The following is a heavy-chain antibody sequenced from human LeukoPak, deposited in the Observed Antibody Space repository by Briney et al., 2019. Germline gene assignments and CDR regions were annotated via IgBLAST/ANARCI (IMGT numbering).Heavy chain of an antibody. CDR3: ARAVGGSSDY. Sequence: QAGGSLRLSCAASGFTFSSSWMHWVRQAPGKGLVWVSRINSDGSTTTYADSVKGRFTISRDNAKNTLYLQMNSLRADDTAVYYCARAVGGSSDYWGQGTLVTVSS. CDR1: GFTFSSSW. J-gene: IGHJ4*02. CDR2: INSDGSTT. V-gene: IGHV3-74*01. D-gene: IGHD1-26*01.